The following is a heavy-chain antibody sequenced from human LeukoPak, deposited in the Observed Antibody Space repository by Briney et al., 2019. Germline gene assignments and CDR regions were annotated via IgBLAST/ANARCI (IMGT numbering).Heavy chain of an antibody. V-gene: IGHV1-18*01. Sequence: GASVKVSCKASGYTFTSYGISWVRQAPGQGLEWMGWISAYSGNTNYAQKLQGRVTMTTDTSTSTAYMELRSLRSDDTAVYYCARGKEAYDSSGYTAYDYWGQGTLVTVSS. D-gene: IGHD3-22*01. CDR2: ISAYSGNT. CDR1: GYTFTSYG. J-gene: IGHJ4*02. CDR3: ARGKEAYDSSGYTAYDY.